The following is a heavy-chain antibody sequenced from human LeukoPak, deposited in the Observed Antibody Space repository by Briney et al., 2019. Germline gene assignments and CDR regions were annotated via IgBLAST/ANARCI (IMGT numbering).Heavy chain of an antibody. D-gene: IGHD6-19*01. Sequence: SETLSLTCTVSGGSISSYYWSWIRQPPGKGLEWIGYIYYSGSTNYNPSLKSRVTISVDTSKNQFSLKLSPVTAADTAVYYCARGGSGWYLFWFDPWGQGTLVTVSS. CDR3: ARGGSGWYLFWFDP. CDR2: IYYSGST. V-gene: IGHV4-59*01. J-gene: IGHJ5*02. CDR1: GGSISSYY.